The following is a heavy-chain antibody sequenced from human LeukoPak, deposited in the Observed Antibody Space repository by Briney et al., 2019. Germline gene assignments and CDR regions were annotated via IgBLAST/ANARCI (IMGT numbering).Heavy chain of an antibody. Sequence: GGSLRLSCASSGFTFTNAWMSWVRQAPGKGLEWVGRIKSKTDGGTTDYAAPVKGRFTISRDDPKTTLYLQMNSLKSEDTAVYYCTTVRGSSYQYFQRWGQGTLVTVSS. CDR1: GFTFTNAW. J-gene: IGHJ1*01. D-gene: IGHD6-13*01. CDR2: IKSKTDGGTT. CDR3: TTVRGSSYQYFQR. V-gene: IGHV3-15*01.